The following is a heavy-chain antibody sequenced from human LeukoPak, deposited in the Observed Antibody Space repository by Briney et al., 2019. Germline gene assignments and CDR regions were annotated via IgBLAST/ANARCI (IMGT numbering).Heavy chain of an antibody. CDR2: ISGSGGST. V-gene: IGHV3-23*01. CDR3: AKDRYGDYVSGGFNWFDP. Sequence: GGSLRLSCAASGFTFSSNAMSWVRHAPGEGREWVSAISGSGGSTYYADSVKGRFTISRDNSKNTLYLQMNSRRAEDTAVYYCAKDRYGDYVSGGFNWFDPWGQGALVTVSS. D-gene: IGHD4-17*01. CDR1: GFTFSSNA. J-gene: IGHJ5*02.